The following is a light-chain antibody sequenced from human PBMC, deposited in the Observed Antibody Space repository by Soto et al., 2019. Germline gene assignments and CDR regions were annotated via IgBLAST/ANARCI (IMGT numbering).Light chain of an antibody. Sequence: QSVLTQPASVPGSPGQSIAISCTGTSTDVGNYNYVSWYQQHPGRAPQLMIYDVSNRPSGVSDRFSGSKSGNTAFLTISGLQPEDEADYYCNSYTTSSTYVFGTGTKVTVL. CDR1: STDVGNYNY. J-gene: IGLJ1*01. CDR3: NSYTTSSTYV. CDR2: DVS. V-gene: IGLV2-14*03.